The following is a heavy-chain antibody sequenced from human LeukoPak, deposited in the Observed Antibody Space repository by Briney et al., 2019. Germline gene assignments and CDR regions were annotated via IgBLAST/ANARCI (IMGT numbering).Heavy chain of an antibody. CDR1: EYSFTRYW. CDR3: ARLDVATIRGYFDL. CDR2: IYPGDSDT. J-gene: IGHJ2*01. D-gene: IGHD5-24*01. V-gene: IGHV5-51*01. Sequence: PGESLKISGKDSEYSFTRYWIAWVRQMPGKGLEWMGIIYPGDSDTRYSSSFQGQVTISADKSISTAYLQWSSLKASDTAMYYCARLDVATIRGYFDLWGRGTLVTVSS.